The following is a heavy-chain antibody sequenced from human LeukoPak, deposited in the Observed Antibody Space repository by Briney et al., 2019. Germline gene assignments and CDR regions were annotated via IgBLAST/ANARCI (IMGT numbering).Heavy chain of an antibody. V-gene: IGHV3-30*02. J-gene: IGHJ4*02. CDR2: IQYDGNNK. Sequence: PGGSLRLSCAASGFTFSKYGMHWVRQALGKGLEWLTFIQYDGNNKYYSDSVKGRFTISRDNSKNTLFLQMNSLRAEDTAVYYCAKDKSMVRELDYWGQGTLVTVSS. CDR3: AKDKSMVRELDY. D-gene: IGHD3-10*01. CDR1: GFTFSKYG.